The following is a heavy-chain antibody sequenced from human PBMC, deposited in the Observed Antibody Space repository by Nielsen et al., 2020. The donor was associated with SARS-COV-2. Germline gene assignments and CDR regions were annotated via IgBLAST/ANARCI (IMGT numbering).Heavy chain of an antibody. CDR3: AKDGYSSDWYGDY. J-gene: IGHJ4*02. CDR1: GFTFSSYG. D-gene: IGHD6-19*01. V-gene: IGHV3-30*18. CDR2: ISYDGSNK. Sequence: GESLKISCAASGFTFSSYGMHWVRQAPGKGLEWVAVISYDGSNKYYADSVKGRFTISRDNSKNTLYLQMNSLRAEDTAVYYCAKDGYSSDWYGDYWGQGTLVTVSS.